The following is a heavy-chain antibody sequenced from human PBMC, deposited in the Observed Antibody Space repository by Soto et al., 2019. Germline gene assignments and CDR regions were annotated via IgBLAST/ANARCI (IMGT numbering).Heavy chain of an antibody. V-gene: IGHV1-69*02. D-gene: IGHD6-19*01. CDR1: GGTFSSYT. Sequence: QVQLVQSGAEVKKPGSSVKVSCKASGGTFSSYTISWVRQAPGQGLEWMGRIIPILGIANYAQKFQGRVTITADNSTSTAYMELSSLGSEDTAVYYCARLLAPGVAGYFDYWGQGTLVTVSS. CDR2: IIPILGIA. J-gene: IGHJ4*02. CDR3: ARLLAPGVAGYFDY.